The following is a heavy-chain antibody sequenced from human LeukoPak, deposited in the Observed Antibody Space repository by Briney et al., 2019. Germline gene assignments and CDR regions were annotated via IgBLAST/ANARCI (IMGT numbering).Heavy chain of an antibody. CDR3: AREYGDSVGPYYFDY. D-gene: IGHD4-17*01. CDR2: ISSSSSTI. CDR1: GFTFSSYS. V-gene: IGHV3-48*01. Sequence: GGSLRLSCAASGFTFSSYSMNWVRQAPGKGLEWVSYISSSSSTIYYADSVKGRFTISRDNAKNSLYLQMNSLRAEDTAVYYCAREYGDSVGPYYFDYWGQGTLVTVSS. J-gene: IGHJ4*02.